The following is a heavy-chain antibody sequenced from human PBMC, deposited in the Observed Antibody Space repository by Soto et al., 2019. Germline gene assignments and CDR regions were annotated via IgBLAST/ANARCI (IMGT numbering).Heavy chain of an antibody. CDR2: IYTSGTT. J-gene: IGHJ4*02. Sequence: KPSETLSLTCTVSCRSMSGYYWSWIRQPAGERLEWIGRIYTSGTTDFNPSLKGRVTMSVDTSKNQFSLKLTSVTAADAALYYCARGIRSVGYAISNWFAYWGQGTLVTVSS. CDR1: CRSMSGYY. CDR3: ARGIRSVGYAISNWFAY. V-gene: IGHV4-4*07. D-gene: IGHD2-8*02.